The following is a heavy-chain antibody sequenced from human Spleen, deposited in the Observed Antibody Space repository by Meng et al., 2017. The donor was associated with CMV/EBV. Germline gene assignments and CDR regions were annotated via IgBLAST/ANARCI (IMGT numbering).Heavy chain of an antibody. J-gene: IGHJ4*02. CDR2: ISDYVKNK. CDR1: EFTFSDYP. V-gene: IGHV3-30*01. CDR3: LGEQWLVHHFDL. D-gene: IGHD6-19*01. Sequence: SCAASEFTFSDYPMNWVRQAPGKGLEWVARISDYVKNKYYADSVKGRYTISRDNSKNTLYLQMDRLRIEDTAVYYCLGEQWLVHHFDLWGQGTLVTVSS.